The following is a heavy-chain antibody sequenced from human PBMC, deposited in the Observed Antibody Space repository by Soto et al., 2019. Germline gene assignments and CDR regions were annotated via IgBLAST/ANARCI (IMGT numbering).Heavy chain of an antibody. J-gene: IGHJ3*02. CDR2: RNPNSGNT. CDR3: ARDFVILPDAMEAFDI. CDR1: GYTFTSYD. V-gene: IGHV1-8*01. D-gene: IGHD2-2*01. Sequence: ASVKVSCKASGYTFTSYDINWVRQATGQGLEWMGWRNPNSGNTGYAQKFQGRVTMTRNTSISTAYMELSSLRSDDTAVYYCARDFVILPDAMEAFDIWGQGTMGTVSS.